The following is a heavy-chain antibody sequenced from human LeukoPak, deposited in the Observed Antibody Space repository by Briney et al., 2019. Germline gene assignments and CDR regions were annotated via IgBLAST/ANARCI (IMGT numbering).Heavy chain of an antibody. V-gene: IGHV1-8*01. Sequence: ASVKVSCKASGYTFTSYDINWVRQATGQGLEWMGWMNPNSGNTGYAQKFQGRVTMTRDTSTSTVYMELSSLRSEDTAVYYCAREWPDYYDSSGSPHFDYWGQGTLVTVSS. D-gene: IGHD3-22*01. CDR3: AREWPDYYDSSGSPHFDY. J-gene: IGHJ4*02. CDR1: GYTFTSYD. CDR2: MNPNSGNT.